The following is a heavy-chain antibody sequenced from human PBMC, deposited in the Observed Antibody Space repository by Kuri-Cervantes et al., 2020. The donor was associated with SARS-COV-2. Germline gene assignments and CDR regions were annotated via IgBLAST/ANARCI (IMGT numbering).Heavy chain of an antibody. J-gene: IGHJ5*02. CDR1: GYTFTGYY. CDR2: INPNSGGT. Sequence: ASVKVSCKASGYTFTGYYMHWVRQAPGQGLEWMGWINPNSGGTNYAQKLQGRVTMTRDTSISTAYMELSRLRSEDTAVYYCARDSLTIFGAARGSRPYNWFDPWGQGTLVTVSS. D-gene: IGHD3-3*01. CDR3: ARDSLTIFGAARGSRPYNWFDP. V-gene: IGHV1-2*02.